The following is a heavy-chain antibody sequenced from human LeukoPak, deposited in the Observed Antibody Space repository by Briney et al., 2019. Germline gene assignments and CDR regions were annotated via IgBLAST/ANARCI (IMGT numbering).Heavy chain of an antibody. D-gene: IGHD3-3*01. CDR1: GYTFTGYY. Sequence: ASVKVSCKASGYTFTGYYVHWVRQAPGQGLEWMGWINPNSGGTNYAQKFQGRVTMTRDTSISTAYMELSRLRSDDTAVYYCARDGTAYDFWRENWFDPWGQGTLVTVSS. V-gene: IGHV1-2*02. CDR3: ARDGTAYDFWRENWFDP. J-gene: IGHJ5*02. CDR2: INPNSGGT.